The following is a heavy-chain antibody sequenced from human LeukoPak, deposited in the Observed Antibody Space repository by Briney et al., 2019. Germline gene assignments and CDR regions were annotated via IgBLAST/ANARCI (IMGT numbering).Heavy chain of an antibody. CDR3: KGGGAEGDY. D-gene: IGHD1-26*01. V-gene: IGHV1-8*01. J-gene: IGHJ4*02. CDR2: MNPNSGNT. CDR1: GYTLTELS. Sequence: GASVKVSCKVSGYTLTELSMHWVRQATGQGLEWMGWMNPNSGNTGYAQKFQGRVTMTRNTSISTAYMELSSLRSEDTAVYYCKGGGAEGDYWGQGTLVTVSS.